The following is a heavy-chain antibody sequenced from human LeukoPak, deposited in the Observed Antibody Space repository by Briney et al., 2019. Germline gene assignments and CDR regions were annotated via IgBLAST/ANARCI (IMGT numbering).Heavy chain of an antibody. J-gene: IGHJ4*02. CDR3: VKEAGGPFDY. CDR2: ISSNGGST. D-gene: IGHD3-10*01. CDR1: GFTFSSYA. V-gene: IGHV3-64D*06. Sequence: PGGSLRLSCSASGFTFSSYAMYWVRQAPGKGLEYVSAISSNGGSTYYADSVKGRFTISRDNSKNTLYLQMSSLRAEDTAVYYCVKEAGGPFDYWGQGTLVTVSS.